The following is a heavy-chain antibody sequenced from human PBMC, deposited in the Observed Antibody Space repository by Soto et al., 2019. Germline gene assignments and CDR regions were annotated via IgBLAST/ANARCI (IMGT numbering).Heavy chain of an antibody. D-gene: IGHD2-2*01. V-gene: IGHV1-69*13. CDR1: GGTFSSYG. J-gene: IGHJ6*02. CDR3: ARGTPDCSSTSCYPDYYHGMDV. Sequence: GASVKVSCKASGGTFSSYGISWVRQAPGQGLEWMGGIIPIFGTANYAQKFQGRVTITADESTSTAYMEVSSLRSEDTAVYYCARGTPDCSSTSCYPDYYHGMDVWGQGATVTVSS. CDR2: IIPIFGTA.